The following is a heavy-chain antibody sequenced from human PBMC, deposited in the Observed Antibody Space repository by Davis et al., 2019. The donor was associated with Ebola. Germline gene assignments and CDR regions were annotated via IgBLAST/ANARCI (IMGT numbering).Heavy chain of an antibody. CDR3: ARVWDCTNGVCYYYDGMDV. V-gene: IGHV1-18*01. J-gene: IGHJ6*02. Sequence: AASVQVSCKASAYTFTSYGISWVRQAPGHGLEWLGWISAYNGNTNYAQKLQGRVTMTTDTSTSTAYMELRSLRSDDTAVYYCARVWDCTNGVCYYYDGMDVWGQGTTVTVSS. D-gene: IGHD2-8*01. CDR1: AYTFTSYG. CDR2: ISAYNGNT.